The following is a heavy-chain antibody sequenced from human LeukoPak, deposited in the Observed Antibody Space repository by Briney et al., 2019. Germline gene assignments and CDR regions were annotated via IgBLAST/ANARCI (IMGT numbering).Heavy chain of an antibody. D-gene: IGHD6-25*01. CDR3: ARDQSSGWGFDY. CDR2: IWHDVSHE. CDR1: GFSFRIYG. J-gene: IGHJ4*02. V-gene: IGHV3-30*02. Sequence: GSLRLSCAASGFSFRIYGMHWVRQAPGKGVEWVAFIWHDVSHEDYADCVKGRFTISRDKSKNTLYLQMNSLRAADTAVYYCARDQSSGWGFDYWGQGTLVTVSS.